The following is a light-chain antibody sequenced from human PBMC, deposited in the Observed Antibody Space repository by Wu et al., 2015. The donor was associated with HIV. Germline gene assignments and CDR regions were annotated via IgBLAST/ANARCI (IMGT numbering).Light chain of an antibody. CDR1: RNINNY. J-gene: IGKJ2*03. V-gene: IGKV1-33*01. Sequence: DIQMTQSPSSLSASIGDRVTITCLASRNINNYLSWYQQKPGKAPKLLIYDASNLQTGVPSRFSGSGSGTDFTLTISSLRPEDTATYFCQQYDYLPYSFGQGTKLEI. CDR3: QQYDYLPYS. CDR2: DAS.